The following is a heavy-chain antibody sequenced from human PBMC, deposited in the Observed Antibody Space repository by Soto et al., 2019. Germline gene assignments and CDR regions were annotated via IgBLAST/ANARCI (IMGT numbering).Heavy chain of an antibody. V-gene: IGHV5-51*01. Sequence: GESLKISCQGSGYSFTNHWIAWMRQMPGEGLEYMGIIYPSDSTARYSPSFQGQVTFSVDKSISTAYLQWNSLKASDTAMYYCARHGFYGDYSSNYFDPWGQGTLVTVSS. CDR3: ARHGFYGDYSSNYFDP. CDR2: IYPSDSTA. D-gene: IGHD4-17*01. J-gene: IGHJ5*02. CDR1: GYSFTNHW.